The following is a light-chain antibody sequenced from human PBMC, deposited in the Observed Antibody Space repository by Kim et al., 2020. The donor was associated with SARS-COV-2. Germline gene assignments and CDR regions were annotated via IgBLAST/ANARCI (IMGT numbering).Light chain of an antibody. J-gene: IGKJ3*01. CDR2: DAS. Sequence: LSPGERATLSCRASQSVSSYLAWYQQKPGQAPRLLIYDASNRATGIPARFSGGGSGTDFTLTISSLEPEDFAVYYCQQRSNWLFTFGPGTKVDIK. CDR1: QSVSSY. V-gene: IGKV3-11*01. CDR3: QQRSNWLFT.